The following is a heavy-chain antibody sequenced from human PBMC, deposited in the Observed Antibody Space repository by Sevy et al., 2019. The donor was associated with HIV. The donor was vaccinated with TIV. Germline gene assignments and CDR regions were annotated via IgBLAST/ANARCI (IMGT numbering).Heavy chain of an antibody. J-gene: IGHJ5*02. Sequence: GGFLRLSCAASGFTFDDYAMHWVRQAPGKGLEWVSGISWNSASIGYADSVKGRFTVSRDNAKNYLYLQMNSLRAEDTAFYYCAKDVSAYDYDSSGLNWFDPWGQGALVTVSS. D-gene: IGHD3-22*01. CDR3: AKDVSAYDYDSSGLNWFDP. V-gene: IGHV3-9*01. CDR2: ISWNSASI. CDR1: GFTFDDYA.